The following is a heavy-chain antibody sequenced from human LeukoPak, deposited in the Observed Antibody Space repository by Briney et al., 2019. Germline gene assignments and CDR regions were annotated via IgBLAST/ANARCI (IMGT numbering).Heavy chain of an antibody. J-gene: IGHJ4*02. D-gene: IGHD1-7*01. CDR2: ISGSGGST. V-gene: IGHV3-23*01. Sequence: GGSLRLSCAASGFTFSSYAMSWVRQAPGKGLEWVSAISGSGGSTYYTDSVKGRFTISRDNSKNTLYLQMNSLRAEDTAVYYCAKGYWNYVGIDYWGQGTLVTVSS. CDR1: GFTFSSYA. CDR3: AKGYWNYVGIDY.